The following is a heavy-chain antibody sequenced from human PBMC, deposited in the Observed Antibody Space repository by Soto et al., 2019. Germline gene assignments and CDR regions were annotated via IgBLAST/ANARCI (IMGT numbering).Heavy chain of an antibody. V-gene: IGHV4-34*01. D-gene: IGHD2-21*01. Sequence: LSLTCAVYGGSFSGYYWTWIRQSPEKGLEWIGEINHSGSTDQNPSLKSRVTISVDTSKNQFSLRLRSVTAADTAVYFCARGISVMVAFEGGAPYNYFFDSWSLGTLVTVSS. CDR1: GGSFSGYY. CDR3: ARGISVMVAFEGGAPYNYFFDS. CDR2: INHSGST. J-gene: IGHJ4*02.